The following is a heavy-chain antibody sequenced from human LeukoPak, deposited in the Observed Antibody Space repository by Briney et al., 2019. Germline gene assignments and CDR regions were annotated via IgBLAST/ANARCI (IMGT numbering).Heavy chain of an antibody. CDR1: GFTFSSYW. Sequence: GGSLRLSCAASGFTFSSYWMHWVRQAPGKGLVWVSRINTDGSSTSYADSVKGRFTISRDNAKNSLFLQMNSLRVEDMAIYYCARGERGFSYGPIDSWGQGTLVTVSS. CDR2: INTDGSST. V-gene: IGHV3-74*01. CDR3: ARGERGFSYGPIDS. D-gene: IGHD5-18*01. J-gene: IGHJ4*02.